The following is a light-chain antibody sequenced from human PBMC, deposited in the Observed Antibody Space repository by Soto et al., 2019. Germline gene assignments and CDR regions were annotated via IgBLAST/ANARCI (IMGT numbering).Light chain of an antibody. CDR2: GAS. CDR3: QQYNNWPIT. V-gene: IGKV3-15*01. CDR1: QSVTSN. J-gene: IGKJ2*01. Sequence: ETVMTHSPATLSVSPGERATLSCRASQSVTSNLAWYQQKPGQAPRLLIYGASTRATGVPARFSGSGSGTEFTLTISSLQSVDFAVYFCQQYNNWPITFGQGTKLEIK.